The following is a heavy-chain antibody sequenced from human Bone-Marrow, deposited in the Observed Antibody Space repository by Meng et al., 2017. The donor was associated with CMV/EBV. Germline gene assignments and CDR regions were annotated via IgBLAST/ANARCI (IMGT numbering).Heavy chain of an antibody. CDR3: ATLEGWIVRGGYFDY. J-gene: IGHJ4*02. CDR2: IYSGGSST. V-gene: IGHV3-23*03. CDR1: GFTFSSYA. Sequence: GESLKISCAASGFTFSSYAMSWVRQAPGKGPECVSVIYSGGSSTYYADSVKGRFTISRDNSKNTLYLQMNSLRAEDTAVYYCATLEGWIVRGGYFDYWGQGTLVTVSS. D-gene: IGHD2-21*01.